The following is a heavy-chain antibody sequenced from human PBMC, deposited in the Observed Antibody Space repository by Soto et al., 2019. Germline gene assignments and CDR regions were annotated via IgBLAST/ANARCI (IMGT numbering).Heavy chain of an antibody. CDR1: GGSVSRDSNF. J-gene: IGHJ4*02. CDR2: IYYSGPT. Sequence: SETLSLTCSVSGGSVSRDSNFWSWIRQPPGKGLEWIGYIYYSGPTRYNPSLESRVTISIDSSKNQVSLNLTSVTAADTAVYYCARGYSHYAHWGRGTLVTVSS. D-gene: IGHD4-4*01. V-gene: IGHV4-61*01. CDR3: ARGYSHYAH.